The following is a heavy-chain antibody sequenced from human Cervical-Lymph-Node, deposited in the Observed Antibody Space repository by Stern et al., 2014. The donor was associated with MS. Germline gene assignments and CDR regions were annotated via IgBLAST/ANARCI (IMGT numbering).Heavy chain of an antibody. CDR1: GYTFTSYY. CDR3: ARSMVRGLIASPIDY. V-gene: IGHV1-46*01. J-gene: IGHJ4*02. Sequence: QVQLGQSGAEVKKPGASVKVSCKASGYTFTSYYMHWVRQAPGQGLEWMGIIDPSGGSTTFAQKVQGRVTMTRDTSTSTVYMELSSLTSEDTAVYYCARSMVRGLIASPIDYWGQGTLVTVSS. D-gene: IGHD3-10*01. CDR2: IDPSGGST.